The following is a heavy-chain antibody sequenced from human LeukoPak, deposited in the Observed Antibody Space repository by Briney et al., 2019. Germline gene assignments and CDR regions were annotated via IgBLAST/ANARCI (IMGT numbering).Heavy chain of an antibody. D-gene: IGHD6-19*01. V-gene: IGHV1-3*01. CDR2: INAGEGKT. CDR3: ARGSGWSEYYAMDV. CDR1: GYIFANYG. Sequence: GASVNVSCKASGYIFANYGMHWVRQAPGQGPEWMGWINAGEGKTKYLQKYQDRVTITRVTSASTAYMELSSLRYEDTAVYYCARGSGWSEYYAMDVWGQGTTVIVSS. J-gene: IGHJ6*02.